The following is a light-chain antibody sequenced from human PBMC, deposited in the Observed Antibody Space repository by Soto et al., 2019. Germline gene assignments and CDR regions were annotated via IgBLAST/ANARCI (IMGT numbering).Light chain of an antibody. J-gene: IGKJ2*01. V-gene: IGKV3-11*01. CDR3: QQRSNWPPYT. CDR1: QSVSRY. Sequence: DIVLTQSPGTLSLSPGERATLSCRASQSVSRYLAWYQQKPGQAPRLLIYDASTRATGIPARFSGSGSGTDFTLTISSLGPEDFAVYYCQQRSNWPPYTFGQGTKLEI. CDR2: DAS.